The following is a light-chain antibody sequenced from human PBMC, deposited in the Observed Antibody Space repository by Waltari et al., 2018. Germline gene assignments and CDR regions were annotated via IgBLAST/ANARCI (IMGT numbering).Light chain of an antibody. CDR3: QQYNSYST. Sequence: DIEITQSPSFLSASVGDRVPITCRASHTLNTWLAWYQQKPGKPPRVLIYKTSTLETGVPSRFSGSASGTEFTLTISSLQPDDSATYYCQQYNSYSTFGQGTKLEIK. V-gene: IGKV1-5*03. J-gene: IGKJ2*01. CDR1: HTLNTW. CDR2: KTS.